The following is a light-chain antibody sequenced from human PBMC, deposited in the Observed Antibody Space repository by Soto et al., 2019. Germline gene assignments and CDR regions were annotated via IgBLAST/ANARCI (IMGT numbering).Light chain of an antibody. Sequence: DIVMTQFPDSLAVSLGERATINCKSSQSVLYSSNSKNYLAWYQQKPGQPPKLLIYWASARESGVPDRISGSGSGTDFTLTISSLQAEDVAVYYCHQYYSAPYTFGQGTKLEIK. V-gene: IGKV4-1*01. CDR3: HQYYSAPYT. J-gene: IGKJ2*01. CDR2: WAS. CDR1: QSVLYSSNSKNY.